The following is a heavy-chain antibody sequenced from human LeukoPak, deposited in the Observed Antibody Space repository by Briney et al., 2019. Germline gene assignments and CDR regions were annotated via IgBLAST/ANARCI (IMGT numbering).Heavy chain of an antibody. Sequence: PSQTLSLTCTVSGGSISSGDYYWSWIRQPPGKGLEWIGYIYHSGSTYYNPSLKSRVTISVDTSKNQFSLKLSSVTAADTAVYYCARDVLTFGSGYYNYYYYGMDVWGQGTTVTVSS. D-gene: IGHD3-3*01. J-gene: IGHJ6*02. V-gene: IGHV4-30-4*01. CDR3: ARDVLTFGSGYYNYYYYGMDV. CDR1: GGSISSGDYY. CDR2: IYHSGST.